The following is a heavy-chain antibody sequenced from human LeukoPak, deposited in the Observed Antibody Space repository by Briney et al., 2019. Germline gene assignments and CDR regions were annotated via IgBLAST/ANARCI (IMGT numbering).Heavy chain of an antibody. V-gene: IGHV3-23*01. CDR3: AKDSWGNPNAGAFDI. CDR2: ISGSGGST. D-gene: IGHD3-16*01. CDR1: GFTFSSYG. Sequence: PGGSLRLSCAASGFTFSSYGMSWVRQAPGKGLEWVSAISGSGGSTYYADSVKGRFTISGDNSKNTLYLQMNSLRAEDTAVYYCAKDSWGNPNAGAFDIWGQGTMVTVSS. J-gene: IGHJ3*02.